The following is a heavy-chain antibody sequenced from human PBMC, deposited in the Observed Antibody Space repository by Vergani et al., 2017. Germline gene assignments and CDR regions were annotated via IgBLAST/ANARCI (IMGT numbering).Heavy chain of an antibody. CDR1: GFTFSSYA. D-gene: IGHD6-6*01. V-gene: IGHV3-23*01. J-gene: IGHJ6*03. Sequence: EVQLLESGGGLVQPGGSLRLSCAASGFTFSSYAMSWVRQAPGKGLEWVSAISGSGGSTYYEDSVKGRFTISRDNSKNTLYLQMNSLRAEDTAVYYCAHRSSSSSGGYYYYYMDVWGKGTTVTVSS. CDR2: ISGSGGST. CDR3: AHRSSSSSGGYYYYYMDV.